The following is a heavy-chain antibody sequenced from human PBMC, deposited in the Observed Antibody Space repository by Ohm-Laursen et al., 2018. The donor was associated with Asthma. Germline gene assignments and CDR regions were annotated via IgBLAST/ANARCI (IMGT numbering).Heavy chain of an antibody. CDR2: ISYDGSNK. CDR1: GFTFSSYG. CDR3: AKDHSSGWYSGFDY. V-gene: IGHV3-30*18. J-gene: IGHJ4*02. Sequence: SLRLSCAASGFTFSSYGMLWVRQAPGKGLEWVAVISYDGSNKYYADSVKGRFTISRDNSKNTLYLQMNSLRAEDTAVYYCAKDHSSGWYSGFDYWGQGTLVTVSS. D-gene: IGHD6-19*01.